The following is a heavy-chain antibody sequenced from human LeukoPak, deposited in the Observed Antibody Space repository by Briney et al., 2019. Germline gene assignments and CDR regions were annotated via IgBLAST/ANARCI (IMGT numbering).Heavy chain of an antibody. CDR3: ARGGYSGTYYFDY. Sequence: GGSLRLSCAASGFTFSTYGMHWVRQAPGKGLEWVAVVWYDGSNIHYVDSVKGRFTISRDNSKSTLYLQMNSLTAEDTAVYYCARGGYSGTYYFDYWGQGTLATVSS. CDR1: GFTFSTYG. J-gene: IGHJ4*02. D-gene: IGHD1-26*01. CDR2: VWYDGSNI. V-gene: IGHV3-33*01.